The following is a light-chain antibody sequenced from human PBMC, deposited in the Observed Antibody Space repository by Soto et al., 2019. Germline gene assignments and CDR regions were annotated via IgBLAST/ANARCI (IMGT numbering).Light chain of an antibody. CDR2: LGS. V-gene: IGKV2-28*01. Sequence: DIVMTQSPLSLPVTPGEPASISCRSNQNLLYSNGYNYLDWYLQKPGQSPQLLIYLGSNRSSGVPDRFSGSGSGTDFTLKISRVEAEDVGVYYCMQALQVPHTFGQGNKLEIK. CDR3: MQALQVPHT. CDR1: QNLLYSNGYNY. J-gene: IGKJ2*01.